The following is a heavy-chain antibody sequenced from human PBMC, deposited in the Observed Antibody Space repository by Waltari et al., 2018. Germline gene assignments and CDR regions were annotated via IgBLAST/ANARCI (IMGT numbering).Heavy chain of an antibody. CDR2: SYHSGST. J-gene: IGHJ3*02. CDR1: GGSISSYY. D-gene: IGHD6-6*01. V-gene: IGHV4-59*01. Sequence: QVQLQESGPGLVKPSETLSLTCTVSGGSISSYYWSWIRQPPGKGLEWVGYSYHSGSTNYNPSRKGRVTISVDTSKNQFSLKLSSVTAADTAVYYCARDRGEYSSSSGAVDIWGQGTMVTVSS. CDR3: ARDRGEYSSSSGAVDI.